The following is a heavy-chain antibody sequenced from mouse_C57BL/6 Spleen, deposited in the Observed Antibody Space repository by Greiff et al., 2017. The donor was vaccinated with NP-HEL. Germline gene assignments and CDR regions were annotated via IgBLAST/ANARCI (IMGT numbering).Heavy chain of an antibody. CDR1: GIAFSSYW. CDR3: ARRLLGFLVFDY. D-gene: IGHD2-2*01. Sequence: EVKLMESGGGLVQPGGSLKLSCAASGIAFSSYWMSWVRRAPGKGLEWIGEINPDSSTINYAPSLKDKFIISRDNAKNTRYLQMSKGGFEDTALYYCARRLLGFLVFDYWGQGTTLTVSS. J-gene: IGHJ2*01. CDR2: INPDSSTI. V-gene: IGHV4-1*01.